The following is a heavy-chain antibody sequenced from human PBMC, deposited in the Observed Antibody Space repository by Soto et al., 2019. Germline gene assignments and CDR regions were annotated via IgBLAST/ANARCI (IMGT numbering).Heavy chain of an antibody. Sequence: QVQLQESGPGLVKPSDSLSLTCTVSGGSINSDYWSWIRQPPGKGLEWIGRISYTGSTNYNPSLKRLVTISPDTSKTQFSLKLSSVTAADTAVYYCARGADGDYFDSWGQGTLVTVSS. D-gene: IGHD3-16*01. CDR2: ISYTGST. CDR3: ARGADGDYFDS. J-gene: IGHJ4*02. CDR1: GGSINSDY. V-gene: IGHV4-59*07.